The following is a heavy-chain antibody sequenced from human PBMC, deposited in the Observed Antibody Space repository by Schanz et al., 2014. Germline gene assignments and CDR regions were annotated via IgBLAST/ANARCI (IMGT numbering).Heavy chain of an antibody. Sequence: EVQLVESGGGLVKPGGSLRLSCVASGFTFSTYTMSWVRQAPGKGLEWISYVSSYDTTVSYADSVKGRFTISRDNAKNSVYLQMNSLRVEDTAVYYCARDGAGRAPDAFDIWGQGTMVTVSS. D-gene: IGHD1-26*01. CDR1: GFTFSTYT. CDR2: VSSYDTTV. V-gene: IGHV3-21*05. J-gene: IGHJ3*02. CDR3: ARDGAGRAPDAFDI.